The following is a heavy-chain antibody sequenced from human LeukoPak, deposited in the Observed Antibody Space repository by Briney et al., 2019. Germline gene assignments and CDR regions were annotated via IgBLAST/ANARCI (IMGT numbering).Heavy chain of an antibody. J-gene: IGHJ5*02. CDR2: TYYRSKWYN. CDR3: ARHLLLWFNWFDP. CDR1: GDSVSSNSAA. Sequence: SQTLSLTCAISGDSVSSNSAAWNWIRQSPSRGLEWLGRTYYRSKWYNDYAVSVKSRITVNPDTSKNQFSLKLSSVTAADTAVYYCARHLLLWFNWFDPWGQGTLVTVSS. D-gene: IGHD3-10*01. V-gene: IGHV6-1*01.